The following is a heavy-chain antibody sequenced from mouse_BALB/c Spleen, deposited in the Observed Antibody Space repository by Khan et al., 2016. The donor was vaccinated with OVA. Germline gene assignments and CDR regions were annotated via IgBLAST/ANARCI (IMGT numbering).Heavy chain of an antibody. V-gene: IGHV2-9*02. CDR2: IWAGGST. Sequence: QVQLQQSGPGLVAPSQSLSITCTISGFSLTSYGVHWVRQPPGKGLEWLGVIWAGGSTNYNSALMSSLTISKDNSKSQVFLKMNSLQTDDTAMYYCARAKGWDNAMDYLGQGTSVIVSS. CDR3: ARAKGWDNAMDY. D-gene: IGHD4-1*01. J-gene: IGHJ4*01. CDR1: GFSLTSYG.